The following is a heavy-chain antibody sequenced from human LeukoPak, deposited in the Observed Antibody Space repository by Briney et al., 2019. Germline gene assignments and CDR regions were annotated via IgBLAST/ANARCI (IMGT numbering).Heavy chain of an antibody. CDR2: ISGSGGST. CDR3: AKDFPGGTGTIV. D-gene: IGHD1-7*01. J-gene: IGHJ4*02. V-gene: IGHV3-23*01. Sequence: NPGGSLRLSCAASGFTFSSYAMSWVRQAPGKGLEWVSAISGSGGSTYYADSVKGRFTISRDNSKNALYLQMNSLRAEDTAVYYCAKDFPGGTGTIVWGRGTLVTVSS. CDR1: GFTFSSYA.